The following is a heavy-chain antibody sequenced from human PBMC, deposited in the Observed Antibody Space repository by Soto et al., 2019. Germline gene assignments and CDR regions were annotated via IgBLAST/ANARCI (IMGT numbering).Heavy chain of an antibody. CDR3: AYFHFYWSGGICGSPLIDY. V-gene: IGHV2-5*02. CDR2: ISCDDYK. D-gene: IGHD2-15*01. Sequence: QITLKESGPTLVKPTQTLTLTCTFSGFSLSTSGVGVGWIRQPPGKSLEWLALISCDDYKRYSPSLKRRLTIAMDTSKSQVVITMTNMEPVDAVTYLFAYFHFYWSGGICGSPLIDYWGQGNLVTFSS. CDR1: GFSLSTSGVG. J-gene: IGHJ4*02.